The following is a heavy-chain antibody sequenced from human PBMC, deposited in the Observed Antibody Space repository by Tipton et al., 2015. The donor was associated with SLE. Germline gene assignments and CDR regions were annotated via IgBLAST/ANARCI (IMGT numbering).Heavy chain of an antibody. Sequence: GLVKPSQALSLTCVISGDSVSSNNAAWNWIRQSPSRGLEWLGRTYYRSKWFNNYAVSVQSRITFNSDTSKNQFSLQLNSVTPEDTAVYYCARTCSGGSCYSFDSWGQGTLVTVSS. J-gene: IGHJ4*02. V-gene: IGHV6-1*01. CDR3: ARTCSGGSCYSFDS. CDR2: TYYRSKWFN. D-gene: IGHD2-15*01. CDR1: GDSVSSNNAA.